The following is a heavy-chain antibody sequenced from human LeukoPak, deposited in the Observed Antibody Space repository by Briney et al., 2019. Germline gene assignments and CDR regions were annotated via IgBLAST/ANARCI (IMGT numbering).Heavy chain of an antibody. Sequence: PSESLSLTCTVAGASISSGGYYWSWIRQPPGKGLEWFGYIYHSGSTYYNPSLKSRVTMSVDRSKNQFSLKLSSVTAADTAVYYCAREFKSVAGGFDYWGQGTLVTVSS. CDR2: IYHSGST. CDR3: AREFKSVAGGFDY. J-gene: IGHJ4*02. V-gene: IGHV4-30-2*01. D-gene: IGHD6-19*01. CDR1: GASISSGGYY.